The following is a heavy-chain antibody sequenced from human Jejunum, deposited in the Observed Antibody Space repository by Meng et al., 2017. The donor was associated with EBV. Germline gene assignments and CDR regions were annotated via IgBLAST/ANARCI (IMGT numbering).Heavy chain of an antibody. CDR1: GYTFSRYA. J-gene: IGHJ4*02. CDR2: INTRTGNP. CDR3: ASDISTATFGY. D-gene: IGHD2-21*02. V-gene: IGHV7-4-1*02. Sequence: QVQFVQSGSELKKAGASVKVSCKASGYTFSRYAMNWVRQAPGQGLEWMGWINTRTGNPAYAQGFTGRFVFSLDTSVSTAYLQISSLKAEDTAVYYCASDISTATFGYWGQGTLVTVSS.